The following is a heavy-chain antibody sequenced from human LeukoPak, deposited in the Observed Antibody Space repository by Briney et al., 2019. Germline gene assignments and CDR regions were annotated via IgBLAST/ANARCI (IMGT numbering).Heavy chain of an antibody. V-gene: IGHV3-23*01. CDR2: ISGSGGST. Sequence: GGSLRLSCAASGFTFSSYAMSWVRQAPGKGLEWVSAISGSGGSTYYADSVKGRFTISRDNAKNSLYLQMNSLRAEDTAVYYCARDPGTSYYYDSSGYFDYWGQGTLVTVSS. D-gene: IGHD3-22*01. J-gene: IGHJ4*02. CDR1: GFTFSSYA. CDR3: ARDPGTSYYYDSSGYFDY.